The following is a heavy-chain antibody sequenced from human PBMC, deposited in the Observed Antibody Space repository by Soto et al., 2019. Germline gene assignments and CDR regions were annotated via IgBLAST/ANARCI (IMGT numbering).Heavy chain of an antibody. CDR3: ARVGYVVPAELDGYFDY. V-gene: IGHV3-30-3*01. CDR1: GFTFSSYA. D-gene: IGHD2-2*01. J-gene: IGHJ4*02. CDR2: ISYDGSNK. Sequence: GSLRLSCAASGFTFSSYAMHWVRQAPGKGLEWVAVISYDGSNKYYADSVKGRFTISRDNSKNTLYLQMNSLRAEDTAVYYCARVGYVVPAELDGYFDYWGQGTLVTVSS.